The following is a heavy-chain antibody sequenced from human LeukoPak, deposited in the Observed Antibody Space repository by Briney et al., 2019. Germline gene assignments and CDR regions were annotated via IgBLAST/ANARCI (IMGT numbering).Heavy chain of an antibody. CDR3: ASSDCSGGSCHDY. CDR1: GGTFSSYA. J-gene: IGHJ4*02. Sequence: GASVKVSCKASGGTFSSYAISWVRQATGQGLEWMGRIIPIFGTANYAQKFQGRVTITTDESTSTAYMALSSLRSEDTAVYYCASSDCSGGSCHDYWGQGTLVTVSS. CDR2: IIPIFGTA. D-gene: IGHD2-15*01. V-gene: IGHV1-69*05.